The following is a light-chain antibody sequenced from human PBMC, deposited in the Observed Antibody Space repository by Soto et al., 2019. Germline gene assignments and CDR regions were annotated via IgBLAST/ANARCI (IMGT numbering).Light chain of an antibody. V-gene: IGKV3-15*01. CDR1: QSVRSN. CDR2: GAS. J-gene: IGKJ1*01. Sequence: EIVMTQSPATLSVSPGERATLSCRASQSVRSNLAWYQQKPGQAPRLLIYGASTRATGIPARFSGSGSGTEFTLTISSLQSEDFAVYYCQHHNNWPPTFGQGTKVEIK. CDR3: QHHNNWPPT.